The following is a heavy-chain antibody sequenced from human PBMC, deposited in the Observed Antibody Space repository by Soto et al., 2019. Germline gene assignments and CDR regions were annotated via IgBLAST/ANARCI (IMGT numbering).Heavy chain of an antibody. CDR2: ISAYNGNT. CDR3: ARSLWKQLDPDDAFDI. CDR1: GYTFTSYG. Sequence: ASVKVSCKASGYTFTSYGISWVRQAPGQGFEWMGWISAYNGNTNYAQKLQGRVTMTTDTSTSTAYMELRSLRSDDTAVYYCARSLWKQLDPDDAFDIWGQGTMVTVSS. J-gene: IGHJ3*02. D-gene: IGHD6-13*01. V-gene: IGHV1-18*01.